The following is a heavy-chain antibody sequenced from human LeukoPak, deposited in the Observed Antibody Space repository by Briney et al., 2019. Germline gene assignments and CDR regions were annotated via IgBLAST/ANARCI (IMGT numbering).Heavy chain of an antibody. D-gene: IGHD3-10*01. CDR2: IKSKTDGGTT. CDR3: TTEDYYGSGSFDY. V-gene: IGHV3-15*01. CDR1: GFTFSNAW. J-gene: IGHJ4*02. Sequence: GGSLRLSCAASGFTFSNAWMSWARQAPGRGREWVGRIKSKTDGGTTDYAAPVKGRFTISRDDSKNTLYLQMNSLKTEDTAVYYCTTEDYYGSGSFDYWGQGTLVTVSS.